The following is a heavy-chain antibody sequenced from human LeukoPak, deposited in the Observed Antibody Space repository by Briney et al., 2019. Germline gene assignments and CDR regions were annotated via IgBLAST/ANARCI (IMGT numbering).Heavy chain of an antibody. V-gene: IGHV1-58*01. CDR2: IVVGSGNT. CDR3: ASPLYDNSGYQRGGFDY. J-gene: IGHJ4*02. Sequence: SVKVSCKASGFTFTSSAVQWVRQARGQRLEWIGWIVVGSGNTNYAQKFQERVTITRDMSTSTAYMELSSLRSEDTAVYYCASPLYDNSGYQRGGFDYWGQGTLVTVSS. CDR1: GFTFTSSA. D-gene: IGHD3-22*01.